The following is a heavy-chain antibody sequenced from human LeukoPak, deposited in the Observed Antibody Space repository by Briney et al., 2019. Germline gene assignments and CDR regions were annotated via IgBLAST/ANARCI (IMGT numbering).Heavy chain of an antibody. CDR3: AKRDGSVTAKLGY. J-gene: IGHJ4*02. Sequence: GGSLRLSCAASGFTFSSYAMSWVRQAPGKGLEWVSAISGSGGSTYYADSVKGRFTISRDNSKSTLYLQMSSLRAEDTALYYCAKRDGSVTAKLGYWGQGTLVTVSS. V-gene: IGHV3-23*01. CDR1: GFTFSSYA. D-gene: IGHD5-24*01. CDR2: ISGSGGST.